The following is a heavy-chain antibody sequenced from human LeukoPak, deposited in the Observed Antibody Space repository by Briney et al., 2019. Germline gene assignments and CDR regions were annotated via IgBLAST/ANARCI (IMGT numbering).Heavy chain of an antibody. CDR3: ARHERDTWNPHWYFDL. CDR1: GGSISSSSYY. CDR2: IYYSGST. V-gene: IGHV4-39*01. D-gene: IGHD1-20*01. J-gene: IGHJ2*01. Sequence: SETLSLTCTVSGGSISSSSYYWGWIRQPPGKGLEWIGSIYYSGSTYYNPSLKSRVTISVDTSKNQFSLKLSSVTAADTAVYYCARHERDTWNPHWYFDLWGRGTLVTVSS.